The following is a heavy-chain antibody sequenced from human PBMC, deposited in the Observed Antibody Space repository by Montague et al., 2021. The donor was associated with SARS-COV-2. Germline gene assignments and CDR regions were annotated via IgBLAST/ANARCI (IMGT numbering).Heavy chain of an antibody. V-gene: IGHV4-34*01. CDR2: INHSGST. D-gene: IGHD3-10*01. CDR3: ARMRAVLLWFGESTYFDY. CDR1: GGSFSGYY. Sequence: SETLSLTCAVYGGSFSGYYWSWIRQPPGEGLEWIGEINHSGSTNYNPSLKSRVTISVDTSKNQFSLKLSSVTAADTAVYYCARMRAVLLWFGESTYFDYWGQGTLVTVSS. J-gene: IGHJ4*02.